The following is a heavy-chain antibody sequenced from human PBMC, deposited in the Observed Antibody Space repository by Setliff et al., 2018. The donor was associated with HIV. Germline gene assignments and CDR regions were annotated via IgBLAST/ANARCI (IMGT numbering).Heavy chain of an antibody. CDR1: GGSISTGGYY. J-gene: IGHJ6*03. D-gene: IGHD3-22*01. CDR2: IYHGGNT. CDR3: ARRRSPPSGFYSKYYMDV. Sequence: PSETLSLTCTVSGGSISTGGYYWSWIRQHPGKGLEWIGYIYHGGNTRYNPSLKSRLTMSIDKSKNQVSLELSSVTAADTAVYYCARRRSPPSGFYSKYYMDVWGKGTTVTVSS. V-gene: IGHV4-31*03.